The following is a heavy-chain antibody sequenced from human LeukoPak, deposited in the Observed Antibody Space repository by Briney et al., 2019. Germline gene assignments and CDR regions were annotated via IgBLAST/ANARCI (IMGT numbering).Heavy chain of an antibody. CDR1: GYTFTTYY. CDR2: INPSSGST. V-gene: IGHV1-46*01. J-gene: IGHJ5*02. D-gene: IGHD2-2*01. CDR3: AKSGLVQSKNWFDP. Sequence: ASAKVSCKASGYTFTTYYMHWVRQAPGQGLEWMGIINPSSGSTSYAQKFQGRVTMTRDTSTSTVYMDLSSLRSEDTAVYYCAKSGLVQSKNWFDPWGQGTLVTVSS.